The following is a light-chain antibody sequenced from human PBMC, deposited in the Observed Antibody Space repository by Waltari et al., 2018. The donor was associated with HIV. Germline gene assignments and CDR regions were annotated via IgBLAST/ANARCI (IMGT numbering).Light chain of an antibody. CDR1: QSISSSF. CDR3: QQYDSSPLT. CDR2: DAS. Sequence: EIVMTQSPATLSVSPGERATLSCRASQSISSSFLAWYQQKPGRSPRLLIYDASSRATGIPDRFSASGSGTDFSLTISRLEPEDSAVYYCQQYDSSPLTFGGGTKVEIK. J-gene: IGKJ4*01. V-gene: IGKV3-20*01.